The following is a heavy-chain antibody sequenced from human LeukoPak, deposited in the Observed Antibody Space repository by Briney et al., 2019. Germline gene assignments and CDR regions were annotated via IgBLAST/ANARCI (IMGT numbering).Heavy chain of an antibody. V-gene: IGHV4-30-2*01. CDR2: IYHSGST. CDR1: GGSISSGGYS. CDR3: ARGSYYDILHAFDI. D-gene: IGHD3-9*01. J-gene: IGHJ3*02. Sequence: SETLSLTCAVSGGSISSGGYSWSWIRQPPGKGLEWIEYIYHSGSTYYNPSLKSRVTISVGRSKNQFSLKLSSVTAADTAVYYCARGSYYDILHAFDIWGQGTMVTVSS.